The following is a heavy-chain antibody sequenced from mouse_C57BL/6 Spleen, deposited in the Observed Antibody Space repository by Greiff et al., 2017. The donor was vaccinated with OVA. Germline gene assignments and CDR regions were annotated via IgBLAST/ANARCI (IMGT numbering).Heavy chain of an antibody. CDR3: ARDYDYNPFAY. CDR1: GFTFSSYT. D-gene: IGHD2-4*01. CDR2: ISGGGGNT. J-gene: IGHJ3*01. V-gene: IGHV5-9*01. Sequence: DVMLVESGGGLVKPGGSLKLSCAASGFTFSSYTMSWVRQTPEKRLEWVATISGGGGNTYYPDSVKGRFTISRDNAKNTLYLQMSSLRSEDTALYYCARDYDYNPFAYWGQGTLVTVSA.